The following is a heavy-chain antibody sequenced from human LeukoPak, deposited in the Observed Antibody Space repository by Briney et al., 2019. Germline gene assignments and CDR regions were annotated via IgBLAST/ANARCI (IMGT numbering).Heavy chain of an antibody. CDR1: GGSISSYY. J-gene: IGHJ5*02. D-gene: IGHD5-18*01. CDR2: IYTSGST. Sequence: SETLSLTCTVSGGSISSYYWSWIRQPAGKGLEWIGRIYTSGSTNYNPSLKSRVTMSVDTSKNQFSLKLSSVTAADTAVYYCARDLLEGGYSYGSKHNWFDPWGQGTLVTVSS. V-gene: IGHV4-4*07. CDR3: ARDLLEGGYSYGSKHNWFDP.